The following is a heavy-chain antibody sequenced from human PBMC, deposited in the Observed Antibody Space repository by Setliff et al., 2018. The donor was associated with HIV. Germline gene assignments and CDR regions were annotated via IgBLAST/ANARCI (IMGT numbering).Heavy chain of an antibody. CDR1: NDFITGSYY. Sequence: KLPETLSLTCSVSNDFITGSYYWAWIRQPPGKGLEWIGSIYYSGSAYYSPSLKSRVTISVDTSNNRFSLTLPSVTAADTAVYYCARHVPDYDILTGYFTKHFDYWGRGTLVTVSS. V-gene: IGHV4-39*01. D-gene: IGHD3-9*01. CDR2: IYYSGSA. CDR3: ARHVPDYDILTGYFTKHFDY. J-gene: IGHJ4*02.